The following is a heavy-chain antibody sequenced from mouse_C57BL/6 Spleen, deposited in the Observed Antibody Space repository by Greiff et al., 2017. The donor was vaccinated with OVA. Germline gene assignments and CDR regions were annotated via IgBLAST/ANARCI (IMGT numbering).Heavy chain of an antibody. CDR2: ISDGGSYT. J-gene: IGHJ1*03. V-gene: IGHV5-4*01. Sequence: EVKVVESGGGLVKPGGSLKLSCAASGFTFSSYAMSWVRQTPEKRLEWVATISDGGSYTYYPDNVKGRFTISRDNAKNNLYLQMSHLKSEDTAMYYCARETYYGSSYRFDVWGTGTTVTVSS. CDR3: ARETYYGSSYRFDV. CDR1: GFTFSSYA. D-gene: IGHD1-1*01.